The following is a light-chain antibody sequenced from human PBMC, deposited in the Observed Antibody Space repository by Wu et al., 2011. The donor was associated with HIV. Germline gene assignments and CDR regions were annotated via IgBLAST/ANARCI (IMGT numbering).Light chain of an antibody. CDR2: GAS. J-gene: IGKJ5*01. Sequence: PRLLIHGASSRATGIPARFSGTGSGTDFTLTISSLEPDDFAVYYCQQRNIWPLTFGQGTRLEIK. CDR3: QQRNIWPLT. V-gene: IGKV3-11*01.